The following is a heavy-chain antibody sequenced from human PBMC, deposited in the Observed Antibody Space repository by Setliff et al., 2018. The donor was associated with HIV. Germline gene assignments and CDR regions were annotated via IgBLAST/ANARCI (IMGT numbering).Heavy chain of an antibody. CDR1: GGSISSSDYY. D-gene: IGHD3-10*01. CDR3: AREGRRYYGSGSPYFDY. J-gene: IGHJ4*02. CDR2: IYYSGSA. V-gene: IGHV4-39*07. Sequence: SETLSLTCTVSGGSISSSDYYWGWVRQPPGKGLEWLGSIYYSGSANSNPSLKSRVTISVDTSKNQFSLKLSSVTAADTAVYYCAREGRRYYGSGSPYFDYWGQGTLVTVSS.